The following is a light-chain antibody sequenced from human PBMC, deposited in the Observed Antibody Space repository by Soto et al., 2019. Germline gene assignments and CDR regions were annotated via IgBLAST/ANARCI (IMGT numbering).Light chain of an antibody. Sequence: DIQVTQSPSSLSASVGDTVIITCRSGQTIGTYLNWYLQKPGKAPKLLIYGASHLHSGVPSRFSGSGSGTDFTLTISSLQPEDFATYYCQQSFTTPLTFGGGTK. V-gene: IGKV1-39*01. J-gene: IGKJ4*01. CDR3: QQSFTTPLT. CDR2: GAS. CDR1: QTIGTY.